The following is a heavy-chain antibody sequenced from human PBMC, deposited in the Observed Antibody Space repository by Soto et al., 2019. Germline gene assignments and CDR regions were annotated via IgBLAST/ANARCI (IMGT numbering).Heavy chain of an antibody. CDR1: GGSFSGYY. Sequence: PSETLSLTCAVYGGSFSGYYWSWICQPPGKGLEWIGEINHSGSTNYNSSLKSRVTISVDTSKNQFSLKLSSVTAADTAVYYCARGRYYDSSGYYYFDYLGQGTLVTVSS. CDR2: INHSGST. V-gene: IGHV4-34*01. D-gene: IGHD3-22*01. J-gene: IGHJ4*02. CDR3: ARGRYYDSSGYYYFDY.